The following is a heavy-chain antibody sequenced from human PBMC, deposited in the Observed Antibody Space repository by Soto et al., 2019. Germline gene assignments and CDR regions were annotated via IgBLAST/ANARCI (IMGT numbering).Heavy chain of an antibody. V-gene: IGHV1-18*01. Sequence: QVQLVQSGAEVKKPGASVKVSCKASGYTFSGYAMGWGRQDPGQGLEWMGWISAYNGNTDYAQKFQGRVTMNTDTSTRTAYMELSSLTSDASAVYYCARLFGDYGDYAWALRYWGQGTLVTVSS. CDR2: ISAYNGNT. CDR3: ARLFGDYGDYAWALRY. J-gene: IGHJ4*02. CDR1: GYTFSGYA. D-gene: IGHD4-17*01.